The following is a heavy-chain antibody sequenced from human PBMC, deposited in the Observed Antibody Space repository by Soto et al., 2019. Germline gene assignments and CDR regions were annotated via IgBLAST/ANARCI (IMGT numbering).Heavy chain of an antibody. Sequence: GASVKVSCKASGYTFTSYAMHWVRQAPGQRLEWMGWINAGNGNTKYSQKFQGRVTITRDTSASTAYMELSSLRSEDTAVYYCARSAHLVVPAAIHYYYSYMDVWGKGTTVTVSS. D-gene: IGHD2-2*02. CDR1: GYTFTSYA. CDR2: INAGNGNT. CDR3: ARSAHLVVPAAIHYYYSYMDV. J-gene: IGHJ6*03. V-gene: IGHV1-3*01.